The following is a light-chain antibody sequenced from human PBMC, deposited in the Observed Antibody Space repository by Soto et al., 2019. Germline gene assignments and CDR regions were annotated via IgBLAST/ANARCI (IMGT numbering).Light chain of an antibody. J-gene: IGKJ2*01. CDR3: QQYNTWPPYT. Sequence: EIVMTQSPATLSVSLGEGATLSCRASQSVASNLAWYQQKPAQGPRLLIYGASTRATGIPARFSGSGSGTEFTLTISSLQSEDFAVYYCQQYNTWPPYTFGQGTKLEIK. V-gene: IGKV3-15*01. CDR1: QSVASN. CDR2: GAS.